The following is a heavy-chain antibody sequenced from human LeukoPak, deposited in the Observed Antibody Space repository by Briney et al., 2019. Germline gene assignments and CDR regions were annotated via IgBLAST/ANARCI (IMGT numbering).Heavy chain of an antibody. CDR3: AGEYPLRYFDSFYYYYGMDV. CDR1: GGSISSYY. J-gene: IGHJ6*02. CDR2: IYYSGST. D-gene: IGHD3-9*01. V-gene: IGHV4-59*01. Sequence: SETLSLTCTVSGGSISSYYWSWIRQPPGKGLEWIGYIYYSGSTNYNPSLKSRVTISVDTSKNQFSLKLSSVTAADTAVYYCAGEYPLRYFDSFYYYYGMDVWGQGTTVTVSS.